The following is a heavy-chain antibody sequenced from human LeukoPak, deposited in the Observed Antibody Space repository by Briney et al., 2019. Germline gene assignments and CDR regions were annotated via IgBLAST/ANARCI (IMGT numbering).Heavy chain of an antibody. CDR2: IKQDGSEK. D-gene: IGHD2-2*02. CDR1: GFTFSSYA. V-gene: IGHV3-7*01. Sequence: GGSLRLSCAASGFTFSSYAMSWVRQAPGKGLEWVANIKQDGSEKYYVDSVKGRFTISRDNAKNSLYLQMNSLRAEDTAVYYCARSPAAIRRDYFDYWGQGTLVTVSS. J-gene: IGHJ4*02. CDR3: ARSPAAIRRDYFDY.